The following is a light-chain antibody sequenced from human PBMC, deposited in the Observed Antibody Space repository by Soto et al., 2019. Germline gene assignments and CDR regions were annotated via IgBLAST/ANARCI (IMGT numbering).Light chain of an antibody. CDR1: QSVTSY. CDR3: QRRSNWPLT. Sequence: EIVLTQSPATLSLSPGERATLSCRASQSVTSYLAWYRQKRDQAPRLLIYDASNRATGIPARFSGSGSVTDFTLTISSLEPEDFAVYYCQRRSNWPLTFGGGTKVEIK. V-gene: IGKV3-11*01. J-gene: IGKJ4*01. CDR2: DAS.